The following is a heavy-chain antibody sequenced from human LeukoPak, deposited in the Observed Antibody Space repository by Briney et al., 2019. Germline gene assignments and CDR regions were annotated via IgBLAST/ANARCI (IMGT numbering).Heavy chain of an antibody. CDR2: ITTDDDTI. CDR3: ARLNMLPYYYGMDV. V-gene: IGHV3-11*01. CDR1: GFNFRDYW. J-gene: IGHJ6*02. D-gene: IGHD3-10*02. Sequence: GGSLRLSCAASGFNFRDYWMTWVRQAPGKGLEWLSYITTDDDTIYSADSVKGRFTISRDNAKNSLYLQMNSLRAEDTAIYYCARLNMLPYYYGMDVWGQGTTVTVPS.